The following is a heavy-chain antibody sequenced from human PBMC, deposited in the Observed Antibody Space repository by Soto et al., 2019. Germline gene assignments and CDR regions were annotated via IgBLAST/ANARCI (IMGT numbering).Heavy chain of an antibody. D-gene: IGHD4-17*01. V-gene: IGHV3-30*03. Sequence: GGSLRLSCAASGFTFSSYGMHWVRQAPGKGLEWVAVISYDGSNKYYADSVKGRFTISRDNSKNTLYLQMNSLRAEDTAVYYCALSPVTSAVTTTYFDYWGQGTLVTVSS. J-gene: IGHJ4*02. CDR1: GFTFSSYG. CDR2: ISYDGSNK. CDR3: ALSPVTSAVTTTYFDY.